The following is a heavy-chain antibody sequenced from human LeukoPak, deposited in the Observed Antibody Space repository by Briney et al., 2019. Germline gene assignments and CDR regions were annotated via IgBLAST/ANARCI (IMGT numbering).Heavy chain of an antibody. CDR3: ASPSGLYYYMDV. CDR2: IYYSGST. D-gene: IGHD1-26*01. CDR1: GGSISSSSYY. J-gene: IGHJ6*03. V-gene: IGHV4-39*01. Sequence: PSETLSLTCTVSGGSISSSSYYWGWIRQPPGKGLEWIGSIYYSGSTYYNPSLKSRVTISVDTSKNQFSLKLSSVTAADTAVYYCASPSGLYYYMDVWGKGTTVTASS.